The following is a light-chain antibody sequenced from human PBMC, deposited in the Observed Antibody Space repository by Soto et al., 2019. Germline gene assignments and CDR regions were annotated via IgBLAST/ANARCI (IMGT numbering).Light chain of an antibody. CDR3: QQYNNWPRT. J-gene: IGKJ1*01. Sequence: VMTQSPATLYVSPGERATLSCRASQSVSSNLAWYQQKPGQAPRLLIYGASTRATGIPARFSGSGSGTEFTLTISSLQSEDFAVYYCQQYNNWPRTFGQGTKVDIK. V-gene: IGKV3-15*01. CDR2: GAS. CDR1: QSVSSN.